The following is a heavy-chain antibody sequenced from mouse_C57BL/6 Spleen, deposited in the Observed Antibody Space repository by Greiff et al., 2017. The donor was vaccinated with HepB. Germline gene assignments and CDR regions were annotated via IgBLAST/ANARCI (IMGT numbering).Heavy chain of an antibody. CDR3: TLYDGYSWFAY. V-gene: IGHV14-1*01. D-gene: IGHD2-3*01. Sequence: VQLQQSGAELVRPGASVKLSCTASGFNFKDYYMHWVKQRPEQGLEWIGRIDPEDGDTEYAPKFQGKATMTADTSSNTAYLQLSSLTSEDTAVYYCTLYDGYSWFAYWGQGTLVTVSA. CDR2: IDPEDGDT. CDR1: GFNFKDYY. J-gene: IGHJ3*01.